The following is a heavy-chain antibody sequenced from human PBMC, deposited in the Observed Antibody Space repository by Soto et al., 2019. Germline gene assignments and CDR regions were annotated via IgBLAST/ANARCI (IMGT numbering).Heavy chain of an antibody. J-gene: IGHJ4*02. V-gene: IGHV4-31*03. Sequence: QVQLQESGPGLVKPSQTLSLTCTVSGGSIYSSGYYWSWIRQHPGKGLEWIGYIYYSGRTYYNPSLKSRVTISLDTSKKQFSLKLSSVTAADTAVYYCERTYTSSPYFDYWGQGTLVTVSS. CDR1: GGSIYSSGYY. CDR2: IYYSGRT. CDR3: ERTYTSSPYFDY. D-gene: IGHD6-6*01.